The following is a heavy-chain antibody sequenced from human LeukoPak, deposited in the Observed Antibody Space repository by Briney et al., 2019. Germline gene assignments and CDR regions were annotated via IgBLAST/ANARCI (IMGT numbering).Heavy chain of an antibody. V-gene: IGHV4-59*01. CDR1: GGSIISYY. CDR3: ARGLGSYPYYFDH. J-gene: IGHJ4*02. Sequence: SETLSLTCTVSGGSIISYYWSWLRLPPGKGPEWIGSISYSGSTNYNPSLKSRVTISIDTSKNHFSLKVTSVTAADTAVYYCARGLGSYPYYFDHWGQGTLVTVSS. D-gene: IGHD1-26*01. CDR2: ISYSGST.